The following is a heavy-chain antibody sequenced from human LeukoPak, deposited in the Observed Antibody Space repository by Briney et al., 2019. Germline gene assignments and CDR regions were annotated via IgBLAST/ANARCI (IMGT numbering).Heavy chain of an antibody. D-gene: IGHD4-23*01. Sequence: TPSETLSLTCTVSGGSISSSSYYWGWIRQPPGKGLEWIGSIYYSGSTYYNPSLKSRVTISVDTSKNQFSLKLSSVTAADTAVYYGARDGGLRWNPYNGSDPWAREPWSPSPQ. J-gene: IGHJ5*02. CDR2: IYYSGST. CDR3: ARDGGLRWNPYNGSDP. CDR1: GGSISSSSYY. V-gene: IGHV4-39*07.